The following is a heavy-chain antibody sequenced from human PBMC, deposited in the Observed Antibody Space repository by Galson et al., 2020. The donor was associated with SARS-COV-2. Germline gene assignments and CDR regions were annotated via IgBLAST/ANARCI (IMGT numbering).Heavy chain of an antibody. CDR2: ISGSGGST. V-gene: IGHV3-23*01. Sequence: SCAASGFIISRYDMSWVRQAPGKGLEWVSSISGSGGSTYYADSVKGRLTISRDNSKNTLYLQINSLRGEDAAVYYCAKDQGNDYGDQLDYWGQGTLVTVTS. J-gene: IGHJ4*02. CDR1: GFIISRYD. D-gene: IGHD4-17*01. CDR3: AKDQGNDYGDQLDY.